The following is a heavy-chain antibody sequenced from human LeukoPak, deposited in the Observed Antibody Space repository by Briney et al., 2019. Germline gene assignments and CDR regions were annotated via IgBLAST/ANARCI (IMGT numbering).Heavy chain of an antibody. CDR1: GFTFSSYA. CDR2: ISGSGGST. CDR3: AKEANYDFWSGSPRYYYGMDV. V-gene: IGHV3-23*01. D-gene: IGHD3-3*01. Sequence: GGSLRPSCAASGFTFSSYAMSWVRQAPGKGLEWVSAISGSGGSTYYADSVKGRFTISRDNSKNTLYLQMNSLRAEDTAVYYCAKEANYDFWSGSPRYYYGMDVWGQGTTVTVSS. J-gene: IGHJ6*02.